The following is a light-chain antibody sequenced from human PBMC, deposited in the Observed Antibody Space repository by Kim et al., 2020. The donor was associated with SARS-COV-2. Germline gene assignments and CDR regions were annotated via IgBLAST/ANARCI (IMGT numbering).Light chain of an antibody. Sequence: SVGDRVTITCQASQDISNYLHWYQQKPGKAPKLLIYDASNLETGVTSRFSGSGSGTDFTFTISSLQPEDIATYYCQQYDNLPITFGQGTRLEIK. V-gene: IGKV1-33*01. CDR1: QDISNY. CDR2: DAS. CDR3: QQYDNLPIT. J-gene: IGKJ5*01.